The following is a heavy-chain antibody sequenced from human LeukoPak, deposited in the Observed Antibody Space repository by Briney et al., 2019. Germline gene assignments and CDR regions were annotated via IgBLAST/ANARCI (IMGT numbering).Heavy chain of an antibody. Sequence: GSLSLSFAASGFPFSSYAMSWVRPAPGRGPEWVSTISGGGGNMYYVDSVKGRFTISRDNSKNTLYLQMNSLRAEDTAIYYCASMVRGVYLDYWGQGTLVTASS. CDR1: GFPFSSYA. CDR3: ASMVRGVYLDY. CDR2: ISGGGGNM. J-gene: IGHJ4*02. V-gene: IGHV3-23*01. D-gene: IGHD3-10*01.